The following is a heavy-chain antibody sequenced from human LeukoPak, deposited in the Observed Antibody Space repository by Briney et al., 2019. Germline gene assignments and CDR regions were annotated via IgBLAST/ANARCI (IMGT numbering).Heavy chain of an antibody. J-gene: IGHJ6*02. CDR3: TRDLMDYDVSTGLHHYYMDV. CDR1: GCTFDDYA. CDR2: ISWNSGSM. D-gene: IGHD3-9*01. V-gene: IGHV3-9*01. Sequence: GGSLRLSCAASGCTFDDYAMHWVRQAPGKGLEWVSGISWNSGSMDYADSVKGRFTISRDNAKNSLYLQVNSLRAEDTAVYYCTRDLMDYDVSTGLHHYYMDVWGQGTTVTVSS.